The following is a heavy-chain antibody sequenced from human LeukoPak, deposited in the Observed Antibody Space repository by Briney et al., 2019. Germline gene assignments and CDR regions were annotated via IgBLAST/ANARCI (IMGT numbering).Heavy chain of an antibody. CDR3: ATETIGRHYDY. CDR1: GFTFSSCG. V-gene: IGHV3-21*01. D-gene: IGHD1-14*01. Sequence: GGSLRLSCAASGFTFSSCGFNWVRQAPGKGLEWVSSIGPTGTDRYYADSVRGRLTISRDNAKNSMYLQMDSLRDEDTAVYYCATETIGRHYDYWGQGTLLTVSS. J-gene: IGHJ4*02. CDR2: IGPTGTDR.